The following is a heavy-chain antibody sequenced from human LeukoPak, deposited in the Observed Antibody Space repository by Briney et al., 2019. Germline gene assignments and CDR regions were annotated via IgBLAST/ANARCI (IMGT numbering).Heavy chain of an antibody. V-gene: IGHV4-39*01. CDR2: IYYKGST. CDR1: GGSISSSSHY. Sequence: PSETLSLTCSVSGGSISSSSHYWGWIRQPPGKGLEWIGTIYYKGSTYYNPSPKSRVTISVDTSKNQFSLKLTSVTAADTAVYYCARQGGSGTFYVDYWGQGTLVSVSS. CDR3: ARQGGSGTFYVDY. D-gene: IGHD3-10*01. J-gene: IGHJ4*02.